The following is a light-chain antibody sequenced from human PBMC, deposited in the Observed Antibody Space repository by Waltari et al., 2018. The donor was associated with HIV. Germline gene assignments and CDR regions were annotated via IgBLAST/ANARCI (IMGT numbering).Light chain of an antibody. J-gene: IGLJ2*01. CDR3: TSYAGSYNLNVV. CDR1: SSDVGEYNY. Sequence: QSALHRHPSASGSPGQSFTISSPGTSSDVGEYNYVSWYQQHPAKAPKLMIYDVSRRPSGVPDRFSGSKSGNTASLTVSGLQAEDEAEYYCTSYAGSYNLNVVFGGGTKLTVL. CDR2: DVS. V-gene: IGLV2-8*01.